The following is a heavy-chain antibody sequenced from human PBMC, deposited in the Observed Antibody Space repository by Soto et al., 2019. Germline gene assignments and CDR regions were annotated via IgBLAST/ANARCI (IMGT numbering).Heavy chain of an antibody. V-gene: IGHV3-9*01. CDR2: ITSRGTDI. CDR1: RCFFGEYA. CDR3: AKPMTSNLVPRLHAY. D-gene: IGHD3-16*01. J-gene: IGHJ4*02. Sequence: GSLRLSCASSRCFFGEYAFHWVRQAPGKGLEWVAGITSRGTDIAYADSVKGRFIISRDNAMNVLHLQMNSLRPEDTAVYYCAKPMTSNLVPRLHAYWAQGTQVTV.